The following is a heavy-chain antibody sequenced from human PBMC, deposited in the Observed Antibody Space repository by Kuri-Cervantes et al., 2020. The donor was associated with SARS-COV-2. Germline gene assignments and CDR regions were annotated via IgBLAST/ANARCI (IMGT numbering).Heavy chain of an antibody. D-gene: IGHD3-3*01. V-gene: IGHV1-18*01. CDR1: GYTFTSHG. CDR3: ARTFLLEWTPGAPAHFDY. CDR2: ISAYNGNT. J-gene: IGHJ4*02. Sequence: ASVKVSFKASGYTFTSHGSSWVRQAPGQWLEWMGWISAYNGNTNYAQKLQGRVTMTTDTSTSTAYMELRSLRSDDTAVYYCARTFLLEWTPGAPAHFDYWGKGTLVTVSS.